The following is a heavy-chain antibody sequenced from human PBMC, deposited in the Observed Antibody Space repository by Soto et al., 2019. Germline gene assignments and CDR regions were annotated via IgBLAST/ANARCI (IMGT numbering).Heavy chain of an antibody. J-gene: IGHJ4*02. V-gene: IGHV4-31*03. CDR2: ISYTGAT. Sequence: QVHLQESGPGQVRPSQTLSLSCSVSGGSISRGAYFWTWIRQFPGKGLEWIAYISYTGATYYNPSLNSRVTILDDTAKNQFSLKLNSVTSADTAVYYCARGGPVSVSPAWQLLGYFDYWGQGTLVTVSS. CDR1: GGSISRGAYF. D-gene: IGHD2-15*01. CDR3: ARGGPVSVSPAWQLLGYFDY.